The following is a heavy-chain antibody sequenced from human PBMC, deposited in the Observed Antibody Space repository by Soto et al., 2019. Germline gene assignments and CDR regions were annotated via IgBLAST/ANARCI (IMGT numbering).Heavy chain of an antibody. CDR2: IDPSDSYT. V-gene: IGHV5-10-1*01. J-gene: IGHJ4*02. Sequence: PGESLKISCKGSGYSFSSYCISWVRQRPGKGLEWMGRIDPSDSYTNYSPSFQGHVTISADKSISTAYLQWSSLKASDTAMYYCARLVLGTASNPFDSWGQGTLVTVSS. D-gene: IGHD5-18*01. CDR3: ARLVLGTASNPFDS. CDR1: GYSFSSYC.